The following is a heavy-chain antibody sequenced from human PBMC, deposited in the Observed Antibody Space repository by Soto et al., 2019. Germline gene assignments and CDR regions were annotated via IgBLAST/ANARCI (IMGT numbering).Heavy chain of an antibody. D-gene: IGHD3-22*01. CDR2: IYDSGST. J-gene: IGHJ4*01. Sequence: SETLSLTCSVSGDSLKNHYWAWIRHSPGKGLEWIGNIYDSGSTNYSPALKSRVSMSVDTSKNLFSLKMNSVTAADTAIYYCVREANYDRSGYLLDYWGDGILVTVSS. CDR1: GDSLKNHY. V-gene: IGHV4-59*11. CDR3: VREANYDRSGYLLDY.